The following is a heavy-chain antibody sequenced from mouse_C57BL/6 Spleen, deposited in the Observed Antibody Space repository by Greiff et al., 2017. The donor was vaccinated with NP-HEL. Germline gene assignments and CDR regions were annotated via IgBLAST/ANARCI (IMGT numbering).Heavy chain of an antibody. V-gene: IGHV5-16*01. CDR2: INYDGSST. CDR1: GFTFSDYY. CDR3: ARGSSPYYFDY. J-gene: IGHJ2*01. Sequence: EVKLMESEGGLVQPGSSMKLSCTASGFTFSDYYMAWVRQVPEKGLEWVANINYDGSSTYYLDSLKSRFIISRDNAKNILYLQMSSLKSEDTATYYCARGSSPYYFDYWGQGTTLTVSS. D-gene: IGHD1-1*01.